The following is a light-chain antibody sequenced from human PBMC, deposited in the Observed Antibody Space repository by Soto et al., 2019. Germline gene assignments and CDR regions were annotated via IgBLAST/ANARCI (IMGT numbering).Light chain of an antibody. Sequence: EIVMTQSPATLSVSPGERATLSCRASQNVSSNLAWYQQKPGQAPRLIIYGASTRATGIPARFSGSGSGTEFPCTISRLQSEEFAVYYCQQYNNWHPWTFGQGTKVEIK. J-gene: IGKJ1*01. V-gene: IGKV3-15*01. CDR1: QNVSSN. CDR2: GAS. CDR3: QQYNNWHPWT.